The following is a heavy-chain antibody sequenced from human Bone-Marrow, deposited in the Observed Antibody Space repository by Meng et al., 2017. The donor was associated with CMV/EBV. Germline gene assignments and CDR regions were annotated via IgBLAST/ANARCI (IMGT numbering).Heavy chain of an antibody. CDR1: GFTFDTSA. CDR2: ISGSGGNI. J-gene: IGHJ4*02. Sequence: GESLKISCTASGFTFDTSAMSWVRQAPGKGLEWVSSISGSGGNINYSDSVKGRFTISRDNSRKTLFLQADSLRAEDTALYYCAKGRAGYSGGYLGDSWGQGTLVTVSS. V-gene: IGHV3-23*01. D-gene: IGHD1-26*01. CDR3: AKGRAGYSGGYLGDS.